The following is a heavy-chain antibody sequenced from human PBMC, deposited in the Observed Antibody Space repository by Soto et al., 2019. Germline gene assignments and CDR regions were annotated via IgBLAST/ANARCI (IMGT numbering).Heavy chain of an antibody. Sequence: PSATLSLTCTVSGGSISSYYWSWIRQPPGKGLERIGYIYYSGSTNYNPSLKSGVTISVDTSKNQFSLKLSSVTAADTAVFYCARAGYCSGGSCYHDAFDIWGQGTMVTVSS. CDR2: IYYSGST. V-gene: IGHV4-59*08. CDR1: GGSISSYY. J-gene: IGHJ3*02. D-gene: IGHD2-15*01. CDR3: ARAGYCSGGSCYHDAFDI.